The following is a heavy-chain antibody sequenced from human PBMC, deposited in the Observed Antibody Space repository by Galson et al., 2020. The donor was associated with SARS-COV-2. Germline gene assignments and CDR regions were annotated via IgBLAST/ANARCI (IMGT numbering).Heavy chain of an antibody. J-gene: IGHJ4*02. CDR2: FYYSGTT. CDR3: ARQLLAPASTPVDY. V-gene: IGHV4-39*01. D-gene: IGHD2-2*01. CDR1: GASTSSSTYY. Sequence: SETLSLTCTVTGASTSSSTYYWAWLRPSPGKGLEWTGNFYYSGTTYYNPSLKSRVTISTDTSKNHFSLSLNSVTAADTAVYLCARQLLAPASTPVDYWGQGIPVTVST.